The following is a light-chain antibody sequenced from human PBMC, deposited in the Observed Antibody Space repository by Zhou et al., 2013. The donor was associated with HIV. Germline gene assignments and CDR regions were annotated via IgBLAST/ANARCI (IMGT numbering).Light chain of an antibody. Sequence: DIRMTQSPSSLSASVGGRVTITCRTNQSIDIYLNWYQQKPGKAPKLLIYTASTLHSGVPSRFSGSGSGTDFTLTINSLQPEDFAAYFCQQSYNTPQTFGQGTKVEIK. CDR1: QSIDIY. CDR3: QQSYNTPQT. V-gene: IGKV1-39*01. J-gene: IGKJ1*01. CDR2: TAS.